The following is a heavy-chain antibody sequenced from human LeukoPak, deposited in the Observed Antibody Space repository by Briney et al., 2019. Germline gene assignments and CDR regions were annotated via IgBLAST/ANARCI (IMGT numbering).Heavy chain of an antibody. Sequence: ASVKVSCKAAGYTFSSYDINWVRQAPGQGLEWMGWMNPSSGNTGYTQKFQGRVTMTRDTSISTAYMGLSSLRSEDTALYYCARMRGYTYEYWYLDLWGRGTLVTVSS. CDR2: MNPSSGNT. D-gene: IGHD5-18*01. CDR1: GYTFSSYD. CDR3: ARMRGYTYEYWYLDL. V-gene: IGHV1-8*01. J-gene: IGHJ2*01.